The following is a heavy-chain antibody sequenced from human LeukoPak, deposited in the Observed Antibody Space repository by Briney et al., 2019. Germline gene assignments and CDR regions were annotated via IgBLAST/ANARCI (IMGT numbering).Heavy chain of an antibody. Sequence: ASVKVSCKVSGYTLTELSMHWVRQAPGKGLEWMGGFDPEDGETIYAQKFQGRVTMTEDTSTDTAYMELSSLRSEDTAVYYCARDLNTPRWFDSWGQGTLVTVSS. CDR2: FDPEDGET. CDR1: GYTLTELS. V-gene: IGHV1-24*01. J-gene: IGHJ5*01. CDR3: ARDLNTPRWFDS.